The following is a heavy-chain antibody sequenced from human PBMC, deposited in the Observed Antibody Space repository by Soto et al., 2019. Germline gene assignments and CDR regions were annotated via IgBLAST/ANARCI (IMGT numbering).Heavy chain of an antibody. V-gene: IGHV4-34*01. CDR3: AATDKDIVLVPAAIWWFYS. CDR1: GGSLSDYF. D-gene: IGHD2-2*01. CDR2: INHLGSI. J-gene: IGHJ5*01. Sequence: SETLFLTCVVSGGSLSDYFWSWIRQPPGMALEWIGEINHLGSINYNPSLKSRVTISVDTSKNQFSLKLSSVTAADTAVYYCAATDKDIVLVPAAIWWFYSWGQETLLPVSA.